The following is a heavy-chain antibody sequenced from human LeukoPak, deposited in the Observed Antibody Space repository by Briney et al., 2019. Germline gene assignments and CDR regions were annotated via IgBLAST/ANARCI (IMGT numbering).Heavy chain of an antibody. CDR1: GFTFDDYA. CDR2: ISWNSGSI. Sequence: GGSLRLSCAASGFTFDDYAMHWVRQAPGKGLEWVSGISWNSGSIGYADSVKGRFTISRDYAKNSLYLQMNSLRAEDTALYYCAKDMGRVQLWFGLDYWGQGTLVTVSS. J-gene: IGHJ4*02. D-gene: IGHD5-18*01. V-gene: IGHV3-9*01. CDR3: AKDMGRVQLWFGLDY.